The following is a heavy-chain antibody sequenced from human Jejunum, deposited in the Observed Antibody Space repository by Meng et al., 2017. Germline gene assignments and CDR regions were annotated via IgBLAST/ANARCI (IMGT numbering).Heavy chain of an antibody. CDR3: AALYSDNGDYRYFDY. J-gene: IGHJ4*02. CDR2: ISDSGGNT. CDR1: GFTFSSYA. D-gene: IGHD4-17*01. Sequence: EVALVGYGGGCVQPGGSLRLSCAVSGFTFSSYAMSWVRQAPGKGLEGVSVISDSGGNTYDVGSVRGRFTISRDNSKNTLSLQMNSLRAEDTAVYYCAALYSDNGDYRYFDYWGQGTLVTVFS. V-gene: IGHV3-23*04.